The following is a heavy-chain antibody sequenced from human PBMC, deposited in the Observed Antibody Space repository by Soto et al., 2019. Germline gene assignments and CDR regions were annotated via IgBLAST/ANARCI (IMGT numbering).Heavy chain of an antibody. V-gene: IGHV3-30*18. CDR2: ISYDGSRK. Sequence: QVQLVESGGGVVQPGRSPRLSCAASGFTFSRHGMHWDRQAPGKGLEWVAVISYDGSRKYYVDSVKGRFTISRDNSKSTLYLQVNSLRPEDTAVYYCVKDRVESGLGEVDFWGQGTLVTVSS. CDR1: GFTFSRHG. CDR3: VKDRVESGLGEVDF. D-gene: IGHD3-16*01. J-gene: IGHJ4*02.